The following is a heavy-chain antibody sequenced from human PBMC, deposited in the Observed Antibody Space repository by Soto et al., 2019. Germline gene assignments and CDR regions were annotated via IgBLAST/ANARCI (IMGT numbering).Heavy chain of an antibody. V-gene: IGHV3-23*01. CDR2: ISGSGGYT. CDR1: GFTFSSYA. D-gene: IGHD2-15*01. CDR3: AKDLVGSNADYYDY. Sequence: GGSLRLSCAASGFTFSSYAMSWVRQAPGKEMEWVAAISGSGGYTYYADSVRGRFTISRENSKNTLYLQMSSLRAEDAAVYYCAKDLVGSNADYYDYWGQGTLVTVSS. J-gene: IGHJ4*02.